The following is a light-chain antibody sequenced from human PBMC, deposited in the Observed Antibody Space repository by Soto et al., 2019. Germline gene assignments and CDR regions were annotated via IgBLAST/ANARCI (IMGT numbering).Light chain of an antibody. CDR3: QQYDNLPVYT. Sequence: DIQMTQSPSSLSASVGDRVTITCQASQDISNYLNWYQQKPGKAPKLLIYDASNLETGGPSRFSGSGSGTDFTFTISSLQPEDIATYYCQQYDNLPVYTFGQGTKLEIK. V-gene: IGKV1-33*01. J-gene: IGKJ2*01. CDR1: QDISNY. CDR2: DAS.